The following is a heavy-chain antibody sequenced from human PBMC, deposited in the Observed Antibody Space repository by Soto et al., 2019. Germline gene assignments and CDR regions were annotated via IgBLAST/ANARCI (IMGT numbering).Heavy chain of an antibody. D-gene: IGHD3-3*01. J-gene: IGHJ4*02. V-gene: IGHV1-69*13. CDR2: IIPIFGTA. Sequence: ASVKVSCKASGGTFSSYAISWVRQAPGQGLEWMGGIIPIFGTANYAQKFQGRVTITADESTSTAYMELSSLRSEDTAVYYCARDRRDYDFWSGYYASNFDYWGQGTLVTVSS. CDR1: GGTFSSYA. CDR3: ARDRRDYDFWSGYYASNFDY.